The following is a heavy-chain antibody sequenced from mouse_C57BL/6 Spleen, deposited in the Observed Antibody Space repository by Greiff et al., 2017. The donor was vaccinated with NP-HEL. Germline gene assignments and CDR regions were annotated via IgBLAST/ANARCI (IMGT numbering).Heavy chain of an antibody. V-gene: IGHV14-1*01. Sequence: EVQLQQSGAELVRPGASVKLSCTASGFNIKDYYMHWVKQRPEQGLEWIGRIDPEDGDTEYAPKFQGKATMTADTSSNTAYLQLSSLTSEDTAVYYGTTITTVPYWYFDVWGTGTTVTVSS. CDR1: GFNIKDYY. J-gene: IGHJ1*03. D-gene: IGHD1-1*01. CDR3: TTITTVPYWYFDV. CDR2: IDPEDGDT.